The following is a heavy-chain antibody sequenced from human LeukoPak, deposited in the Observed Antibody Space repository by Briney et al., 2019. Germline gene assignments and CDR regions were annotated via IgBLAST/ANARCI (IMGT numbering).Heavy chain of an antibody. CDR3: ARTPRQPDY. D-gene: IGHD2-15*01. Sequence: GGSLRLSCAASGFTFSLYYMNWIRQAPGKGLEWLSYISGSSSDTNYADSVKGRFTISRDNAKNSLYLQMNSLRAEDTAVYYCARTPRQPDYWGQGTLVTVSS. CDR1: GFTFSLYY. V-gene: IGHV3-11*03. J-gene: IGHJ4*02. CDR2: ISGSSSDT.